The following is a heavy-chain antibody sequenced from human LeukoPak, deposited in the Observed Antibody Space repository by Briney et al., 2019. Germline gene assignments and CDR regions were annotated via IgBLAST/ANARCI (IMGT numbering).Heavy chain of an antibody. CDR3: GKTTTGYSSGRFPGWPVDY. V-gene: IGHV3-23*01. CDR1: GVTFSSYA. D-gene: IGHD6-19*01. Sequence: SLRLSCAASGVTFSSYAMYWVRQAPAKGREWVSGIFGSGGSTHYADSVKGRFTISRDNSKNTVYLQMNSLRAEDTAVYYCGKTTTGYSSGRFPGWPVDYWGQGTLVTVSS. CDR2: IFGSGGST. J-gene: IGHJ4*02.